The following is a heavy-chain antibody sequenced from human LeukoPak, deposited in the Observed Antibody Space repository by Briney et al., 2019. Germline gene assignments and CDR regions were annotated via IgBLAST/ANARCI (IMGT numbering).Heavy chain of an antibody. V-gene: IGHV3-7*01. CDR1: GFTCSDYW. CDR3: ARYKDRHWGFDP. Sequence: PGGSLRLSCAASGFTCSDYWMSWVRQAPGKGLEWVAYIQRDGSDKYYVNSVEGRFTISRDNSKNSLYLQMARLKAEDTAVYCCARYKDRHWGFDPWGQGTLVTVSS. D-gene: IGHD7-27*01. J-gene: IGHJ5*02. CDR2: IQRDGSDK.